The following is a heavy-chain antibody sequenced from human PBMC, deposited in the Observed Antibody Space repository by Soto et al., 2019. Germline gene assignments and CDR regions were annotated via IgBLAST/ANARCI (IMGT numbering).Heavy chain of an antibody. CDR2: INPNSGDA. CDR1: GYIFTGYH. V-gene: IGHV1-2*02. Sequence: ASVKVSCKASGYIFTGYHIHWVRQAPGRGLEWMGWINPNSGDAEYAQNFQGRVTMTRDTSFNLVYMEMSGLMSDDTAVYYCARDARGTRGFDEMDIWGQGTTVTVSS. J-gene: IGHJ6*02. D-gene: IGHD3-9*01. CDR3: ARDARGTRGFDEMDI.